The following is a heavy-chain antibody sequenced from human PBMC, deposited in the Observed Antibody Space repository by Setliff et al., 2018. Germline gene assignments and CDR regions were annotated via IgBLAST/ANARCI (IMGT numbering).Heavy chain of an antibody. CDR3: AKSPHDFWSGRVFFDY. V-gene: IGHV3-23*01. CDR2: IIGSGIST. Sequence: GGSLRLSCAASGFSFSSYAMSWVRQAPGKGLGWVSTIIGSGISTYYADSVQGRVTISRDNHKNTLHLQMNSLRVEDTAIYYCAKSPHDFWSGRVFFDYWGQGMLVTVSS. D-gene: IGHD3-3*01. CDR1: GFSFSSYA. J-gene: IGHJ4*01.